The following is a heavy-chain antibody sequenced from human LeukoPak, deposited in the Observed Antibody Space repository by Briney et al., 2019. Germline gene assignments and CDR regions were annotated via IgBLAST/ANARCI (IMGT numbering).Heavy chain of an antibody. V-gene: IGHV4-39*01. CDR2: IFYGGRT. D-gene: IGHD3-22*01. CDR1: VDSISISIYY. CDR3: ATYTAPSSDSDF. J-gene: IGHJ4*02. Sequence: PSETLSLTCSVWVDSISISIYYWGRIRQPPGKGLEWIGSIFYGGRTYYNPSLKSRVTISVDTSKNQFSLNLSSVTAADTAIYYCATYTAPSSDSDFWGQGIPVTVSS.